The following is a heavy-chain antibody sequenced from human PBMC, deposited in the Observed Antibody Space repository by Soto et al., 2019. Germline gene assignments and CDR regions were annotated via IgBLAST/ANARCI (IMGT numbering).Heavy chain of an antibody. CDR3: ANAENDYGRFDP. CDR1: GGSISSSSYY. Sequence: SETLSLTCTVSGGSISSSSYYWGWIRQPPGKGLEWIGSIYYSGSTYYNPSLKSRVTISVDTSKNQFSLKLSSVTAADTAVYYCANAENDYGRFDPWGQGTLVTVSS. D-gene: IGHD4-17*01. J-gene: IGHJ5*02. CDR2: IYYSGST. V-gene: IGHV4-39*01.